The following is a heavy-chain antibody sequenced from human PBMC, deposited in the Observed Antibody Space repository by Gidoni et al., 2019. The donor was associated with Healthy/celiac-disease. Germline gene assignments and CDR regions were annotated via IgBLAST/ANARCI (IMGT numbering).Heavy chain of an antibody. Sequence: QVQLQESGPGLVTPSETLSLTCTVSVASISSYYWSSIRQPPGKGLECIGYIYYSGSTNYNPSIKSRVTISVDTSKHQFSLKLSSVTAADTAVYYCASLTRGVYYYMDVWGKGTTVTVSS. CDR1: VASISSYY. CDR3: ASLTRGVYYYMDV. V-gene: IGHV4-59*12. J-gene: IGHJ6*03. CDR2: IYYSGST. D-gene: IGHD3-10*01.